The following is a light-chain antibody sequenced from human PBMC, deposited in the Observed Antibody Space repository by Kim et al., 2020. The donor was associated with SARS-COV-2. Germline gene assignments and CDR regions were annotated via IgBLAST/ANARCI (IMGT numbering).Light chain of an antibody. Sequence: DIQMTQSPSAMSASVGDRVTITCRASQGISTSLDWFQQKPGKVPKLLISGASSLQSGVPSRFSGSGSGTEFTLTISSLQPEDFATYYCLQRKSYPWTFGHGTKVDIK. J-gene: IGKJ1*01. CDR1: QGISTS. CDR3: LQRKSYPWT. V-gene: IGKV1-17*03. CDR2: GAS.